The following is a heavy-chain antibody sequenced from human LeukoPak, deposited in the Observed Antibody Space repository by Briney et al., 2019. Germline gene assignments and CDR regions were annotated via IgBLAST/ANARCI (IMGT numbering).Heavy chain of an antibody. CDR2: IIPIFGTA. CDR1: GGTFSSYA. D-gene: IGHD2-15*01. V-gene: IGHV1-69*05. CDR3: ARGGGLYCSGGSCDAFDI. J-gene: IGHJ3*02. Sequence: SVKVSCKASGGTFSSYAISWVRQAPGQGLEWMGGIIPIFGTANYAQKFQGRVTITTDESTSTAYMELSSLRSEDTAVYYCARGGGLYCSGGSCDAFDIWGQGTMVTVSS.